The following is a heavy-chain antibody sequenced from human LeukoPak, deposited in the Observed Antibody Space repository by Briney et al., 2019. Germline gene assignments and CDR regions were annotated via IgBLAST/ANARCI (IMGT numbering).Heavy chain of an antibody. J-gene: IGHJ6*02. CDR2: ISGDGGST. CDR1: GFTFDNYA. D-gene: IGHD6-13*01. CDR3: AKSSSSSWYWYYGMDV. V-gene: IGHV3-43*02. Sequence: PGGSLRLSCAASGFTFDNYAIHWVRQAPGKGLEWVSLISGDGGSTYYADSMKGRFTISRDNSKNTLYLQMNSLRAEDTAVYYCAKSSSSSWYWYYGMDVWGQGTTVTVSS.